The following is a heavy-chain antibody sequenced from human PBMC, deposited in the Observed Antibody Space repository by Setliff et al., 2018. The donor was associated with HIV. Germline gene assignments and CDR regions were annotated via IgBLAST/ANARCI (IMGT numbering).Heavy chain of an antibody. J-gene: IGHJ4*02. V-gene: IGHV4-38-2*02. Sequence: PSETLSLTCAVSGYAISSGYYWGWIRRPPGKGLEWIGSIYNRGSTYYNPSLKSRVTISVDTSKNQFSLKLSSVTAADTALYYCARELLRSWDGSENSYKPYYFDYWGQGTLVTVSS. D-gene: IGHD3-10*01. CDR1: GYAISSGYY. CDR3: ARELLRSWDGSENSYKPYYFDY. CDR2: IYNRGST.